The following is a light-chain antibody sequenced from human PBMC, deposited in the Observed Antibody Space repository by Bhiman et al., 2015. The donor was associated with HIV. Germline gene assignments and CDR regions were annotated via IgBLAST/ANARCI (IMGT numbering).Light chain of an antibody. V-gene: IGLV1-47*01. Sequence: QSVLTQPPSASGTPGQRVTISCSGSSSNIGSNYVYWYQQLPGTTPKLLIYRNNQRPAGVSSRFSGSKSGNTASLAISGLRAEDEADYYCSSKTTSPTFHVLFGGGTKLTVL. J-gene: IGLJ2*01. CDR1: SSNIGSNY. CDR2: RNN. CDR3: SSKTTSPTFHVL.